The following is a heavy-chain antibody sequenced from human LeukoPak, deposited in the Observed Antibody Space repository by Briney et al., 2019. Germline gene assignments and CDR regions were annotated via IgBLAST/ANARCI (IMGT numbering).Heavy chain of an antibody. D-gene: IGHD3-10*01. CDR1: GFTFSSYS. J-gene: IGHJ6*02. CDR3: AKDLSYYRGGMDV. CDR2: ISSSSSTI. V-gene: IGHV3-48*01. Sequence: GGSLRLSCAASGFTFSSYSMNWVRQAPGKGLEWVSYISSSSSTIYYADSVKGRFTISRDNSKNTLYLQMNSLRAEDTAVYYCAKDLSYYRGGMDVWGQGTTVTVSS.